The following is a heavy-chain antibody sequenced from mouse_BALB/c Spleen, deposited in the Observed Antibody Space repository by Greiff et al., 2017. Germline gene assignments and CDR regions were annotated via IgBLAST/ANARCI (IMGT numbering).Heavy chain of an antibody. V-gene: IGHV5-6-5*01. CDR1: GFTFSSYA. Sequence: EVKLMESGGGLVKPGGSLKLSCAASGFTFSSYAMSWVRQTPEKRLEWVASISSGGSTYYPDSVKGRFTISRDNARNILYLQMSSLRSEDTAMYYCARGGAYGNYDFDYWGQGTTLTVSS. J-gene: IGHJ2*01. CDR3: ARGGAYGNYDFDY. D-gene: IGHD2-1*01. CDR2: ISSGGST.